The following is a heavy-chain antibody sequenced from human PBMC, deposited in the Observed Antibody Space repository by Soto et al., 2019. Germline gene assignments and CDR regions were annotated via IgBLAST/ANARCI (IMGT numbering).Heavy chain of an antibody. CDR1: EFSFNTYW. CDR3: TRDFHVVVAATYYYYMDV. D-gene: IGHD6-19*01. J-gene: IGHJ6*03. Sequence: GGSLRLSCAASEFSFNTYWMSWVRQAPGKGLEWVANIVQDGSEMHYVDSVKGRFAISRDNAKNSLYLQMNSLRAEDTAVYYCTRDFHVVVAATYYYYMDVWGKGTTVTVSS. CDR2: IVQDGSEM. V-gene: IGHV3-7*01.